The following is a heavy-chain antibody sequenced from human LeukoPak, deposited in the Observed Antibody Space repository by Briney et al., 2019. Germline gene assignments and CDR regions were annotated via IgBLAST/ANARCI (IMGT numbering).Heavy chain of an antibody. CDR1: EYTFTSYD. CDR3: ARASGYSYGYDN. V-gene: IGHV1-8*01. J-gene: IGHJ4*02. D-gene: IGHD5-18*01. Sequence: ASVKVSCKASEYTFTSYDINWVRQATGQGLEWMGWMNPNSGNTGYAQRFQGRVTMTRNTSINTAYMELSSLRSEDTAMYYCARASGYSYGYDNWGQGTLVTVSS. CDR2: MNPNSGNT.